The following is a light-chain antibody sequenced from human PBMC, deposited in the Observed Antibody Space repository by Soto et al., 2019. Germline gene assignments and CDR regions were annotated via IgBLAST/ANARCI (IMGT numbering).Light chain of an antibody. CDR3: QQYGSSLLFT. CDR1: QSVSSSY. J-gene: IGKJ3*01. CDR2: GEF. V-gene: IGKV3-20*01. Sequence: EIVLTQSPGTLSLSPGERATLSCRASQSVSSSYLAWYQQKPGQAPRLLIYGEFSRATGIPDRFSGSGSGTDFTLTISRLEPEDFAVYLCQQYGSSLLFTFGPGTKLDIK.